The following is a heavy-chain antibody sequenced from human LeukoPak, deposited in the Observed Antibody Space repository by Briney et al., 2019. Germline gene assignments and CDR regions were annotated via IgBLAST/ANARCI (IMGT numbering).Heavy chain of an antibody. CDR1: GGSISSYY. CDR3: ARTSVGDDSSGYWSGGIFDY. V-gene: IGHV4-4*07. J-gene: IGHJ4*02. CDR2: IYTSGST. Sequence: SETLSLTCTVSGGSISSYYWSWIRQPAGKGLEWIGRIYTSGSTNYNPSLKSRVTMSVDTSKNQFSLKLSSVTAADTAVYYCARTSVGDDSSGYWSGGIFDYWGQGTLVTVSS. D-gene: IGHD3-22*01.